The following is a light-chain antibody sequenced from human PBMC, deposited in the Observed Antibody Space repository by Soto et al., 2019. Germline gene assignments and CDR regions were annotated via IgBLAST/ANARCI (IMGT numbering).Light chain of an antibody. CDR1: RSVSSY. V-gene: IGKV3-11*01. J-gene: IGKJ4*01. CDR2: DAS. Sequence: EIVLTQSPATLSLSPGERATLSCRASRSVSSYLAWYQQKPGQAPRLLIYDASNRATGIPARFSGSGSGTDFTLTISSLEPEDFAVYYCQQRSNWLTFGGGTKVGIK. CDR3: QQRSNWLT.